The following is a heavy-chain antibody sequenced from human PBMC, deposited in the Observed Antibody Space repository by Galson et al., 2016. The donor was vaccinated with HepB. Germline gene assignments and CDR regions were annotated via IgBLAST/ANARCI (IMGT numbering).Heavy chain of an antibody. CDR1: GGPISSSNW. J-gene: IGHJ4*02. Sequence: TLSLTCAVSGGPISSSNWWSWVRQPPGKGLEWIGEIYHSGSTNYNPSLKSRVTISVDKSKNQFSLKLSSVTAADTAVYSCARRSSMLPCFDYWGQGKWVTVSS. CDR2: IYHSGST. D-gene: IGHD3-10*02. CDR3: ARRSSMLPCFDY. V-gene: IGHV4-4*01.